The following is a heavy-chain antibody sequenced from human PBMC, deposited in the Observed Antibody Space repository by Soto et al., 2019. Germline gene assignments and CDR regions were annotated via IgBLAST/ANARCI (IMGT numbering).Heavy chain of an antibody. CDR3: ASGGGTGLAI. V-gene: IGHV4-34*01. CDR1: GGSFSGYY. Sequence: PSETLSLTCAVYGGSFSGYYWSWIRQPPGKGLEWIGEINHRGNTNYNPSLKSRVTISQDTSKNQFSLKLSSVTAADTAVYFYASGGGTGLAIWGQGTMVTVSS. CDR2: INHRGNT. J-gene: IGHJ3*02. D-gene: IGHD3-10*01.